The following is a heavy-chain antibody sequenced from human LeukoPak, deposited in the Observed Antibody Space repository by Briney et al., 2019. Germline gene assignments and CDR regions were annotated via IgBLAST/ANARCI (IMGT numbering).Heavy chain of an antibody. CDR2: IKQDGSEK. J-gene: IGHJ4*02. V-gene: IGHV3-7*01. D-gene: IGHD1-26*01. CDR3: ARQVGAFDY. Sequence: GRSLRLSCAASEFTFSSYWMSWVRQAPGKGLEWVANIKQDGSEKYYVDSVKGRFTISRDNAKNSLYLQMNSLRAEDTAVYYCARQVGAFDYWGQGTLVTVSS. CDR1: EFTFSSYW.